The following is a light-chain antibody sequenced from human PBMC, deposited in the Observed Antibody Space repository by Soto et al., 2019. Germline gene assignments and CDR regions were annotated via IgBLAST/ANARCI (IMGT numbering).Light chain of an antibody. CDR2: DAS. CDR3: QHYKSYPWT. Sequence: DIQMTQSPSTLSASVGDRVTIACRASESIHVWLAWYQQKPGKAPNLLIFDASKLESGFPSRFGGSGSGTEFTLTISSLQPDDFATYYCQHYKSYPWTFGQETKVDIK. CDR1: ESIHVW. J-gene: IGKJ1*01. V-gene: IGKV1-5*01.